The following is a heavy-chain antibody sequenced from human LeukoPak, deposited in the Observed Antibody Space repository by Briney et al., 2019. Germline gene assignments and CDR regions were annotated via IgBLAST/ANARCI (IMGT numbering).Heavy chain of an antibody. D-gene: IGHD3-10*01. CDR2: ISSSSSYI. CDR1: GFTFSSYS. J-gene: IGHJ6*02. Sequence: GGSLRLSCAASGFTFSSYSMNWVRQAPGKGLEWVSSISSSSSYIYYADSVKGRFTISRDNAKNSLYLQMNSLRAEDTAVYYCARGRLTMVRDYYYGMDVWGQGTTVTVSS. V-gene: IGHV3-21*01. CDR3: ARGRLTMVRDYYYGMDV.